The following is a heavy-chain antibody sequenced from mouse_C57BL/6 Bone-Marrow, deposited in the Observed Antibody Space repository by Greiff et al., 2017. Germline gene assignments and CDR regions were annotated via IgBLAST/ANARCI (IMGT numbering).Heavy chain of an antibody. CDR3: ARIGNYAMDY. V-gene: IGHV1-69*01. CDR1: GYTFTSSW. D-gene: IGHD1-1*02. Sequence: QVQLQQPGAELVMPGASVKLSCKASGYTFTSSWMHWVKQRPGQGLEWIGEIDPSDSYTNYNQKFKGKSTLTVDKSSSTAYMQLSSLTSEDSAVYYCARIGNYAMDYWGQGTSVTVSS. CDR2: IDPSDSYT. J-gene: IGHJ4*01.